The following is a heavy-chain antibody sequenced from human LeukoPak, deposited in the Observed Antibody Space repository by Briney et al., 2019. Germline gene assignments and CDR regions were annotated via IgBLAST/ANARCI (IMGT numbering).Heavy chain of an antibody. V-gene: IGHV3-33*01. CDR1: GFTFSSYG. J-gene: IGHJ4*02. D-gene: IGHD3-10*01. Sequence: PARSLRLSYPASGFTFSSYGMHWVRQAPGKGLEWVAVIYYDGTNKYYADSVKGRFSISRDNSKNTLYLQMNSLRAEDTAVYYCARFNYGSGSYYGYFDYWGQGTLVTVSS. CDR2: IYYDGTNK. CDR3: ARFNYGSGSYYGYFDY.